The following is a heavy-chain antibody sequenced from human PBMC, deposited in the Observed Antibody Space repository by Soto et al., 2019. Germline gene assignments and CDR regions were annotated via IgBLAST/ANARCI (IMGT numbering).Heavy chain of an antibody. J-gene: IGHJ6*02. D-gene: IGHD3-3*01. Sequence: SETLSLTCAVSGGSISSGGYSWSWIRQPPGKGLEWIGYIYHSGSTYYNPSLKSRVTISVDRSKNQFSLKLSSVTAADTAVYYCARGPPEYYDFWSGYYAYGYYYYGMDVWGQGTTVT. CDR3: ARGPPEYYDFWSGYYAYGYYYYGMDV. CDR2: IYHSGST. CDR1: GGSISSGGYS. V-gene: IGHV4-30-2*01.